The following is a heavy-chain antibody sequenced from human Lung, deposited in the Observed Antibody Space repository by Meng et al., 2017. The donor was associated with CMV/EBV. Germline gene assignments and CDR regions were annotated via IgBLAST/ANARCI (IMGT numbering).Heavy chain of an antibody. CDR1: GLSTYG. Sequence: QVRLGEAWGGVVQPGGSLRLSCGSSGLSTYGMHWVRQVPGKGLEWVAFIWFDGSSKYYADSVKGRFSISRDNSKNTLYLQMNSLRPEDTGVYYCAKDGKSGGYFDYWGQGTLVTVSS. V-gene: IGHV3-30*02. J-gene: IGHJ4*02. CDR3: AKDGKSGGYFDY. CDR2: IWFDGSSK. D-gene: IGHD1-1*01.